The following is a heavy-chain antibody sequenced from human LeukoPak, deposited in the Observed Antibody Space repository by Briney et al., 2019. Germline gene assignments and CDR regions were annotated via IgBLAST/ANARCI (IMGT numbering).Heavy chain of an antibody. V-gene: IGHV3-30*02. D-gene: IGHD3-10*01. CDR3: AKYYGSGRPFDY. J-gene: IGHJ4*02. CDR1: GFTFSSYG. CDR2: IRYDGSNK. Sequence: SGGSLRLSCAASGFTFSSYGMHWVRQAPGKGLEWVAFIRYDGSNKYYADSVKGRFTISRDNSKNTLYLQMNSLRAEDTAVYYCAKYYGSGRPFDYWGQGTLVTVSS.